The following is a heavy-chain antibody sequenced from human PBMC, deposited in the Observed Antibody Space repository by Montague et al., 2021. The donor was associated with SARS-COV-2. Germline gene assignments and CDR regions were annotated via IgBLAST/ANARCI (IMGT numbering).Heavy chain of an antibody. Sequence: PALVKPTQTLTLTCTFSGFSLSTSGMCVSWIRQPPGKALEWLARIDWDDDKYYSTSLKTRLTISKDTSKNQMVLTMTNMDPVDTATYYCARRTYDILTGYDYGMDVWGKGTTVTVSS. V-gene: IGHV2-70*11. J-gene: IGHJ6*04. CDR2: IDWDDDK. CDR3: ARRTYDILTGYDYGMDV. D-gene: IGHD3-9*01. CDR1: GFSLSTSGMC.